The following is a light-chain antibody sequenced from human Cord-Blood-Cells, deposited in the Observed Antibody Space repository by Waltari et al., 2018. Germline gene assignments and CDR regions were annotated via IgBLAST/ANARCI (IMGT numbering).Light chain of an antibody. V-gene: IGLV2-14*03. CDR1: SSDVGGFNY. CDR2: DVS. J-gene: IGLJ1*01. CDR3: SSYTSSSTLV. Sequence: QSALTQPASVSGSPGQSITISCTGTSSDVGGFNYVYWYQHHPGKAPKLMIYDVSNRPSRVSNRFSGSKSGNTASLTISGLQAEDEADYYCSSYTSSSTLVFGTGTKVTVL.